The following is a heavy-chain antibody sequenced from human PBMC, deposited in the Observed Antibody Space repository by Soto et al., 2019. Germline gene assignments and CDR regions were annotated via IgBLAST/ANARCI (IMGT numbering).Heavy chain of an antibody. Sequence: EVQLLXSGGGLVQPGGSLRLSCAASGFTFSNYAMNWVRQAPGKGLEWVSTISGSGSSPYYADSVKGRFXXXXXXXXXXXXXXXXXXXXXXXAXYYCAXXGTXGLYYXDYWGQGTLVTV. D-gene: IGHD3-10*01. V-gene: IGHV3-23*01. CDR1: GFTFSNYA. CDR2: ISGSGSSP. J-gene: IGHJ4*02. CDR3: AXXGTXGLYYXDY.